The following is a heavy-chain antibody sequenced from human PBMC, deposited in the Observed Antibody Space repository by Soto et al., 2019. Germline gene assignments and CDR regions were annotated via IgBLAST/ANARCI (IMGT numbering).Heavy chain of an antibody. J-gene: IGHJ4*02. CDR2: IDVGSANA. CDR1: GFTFSSSA. D-gene: IGHD3-22*01. V-gene: IGHV1-58*01. Sequence: VKVSCKTSGFTFSSSAVHWVRQARGHRLQWIGWIDVGSANANYAQMLQERVTIYRDMSISTAYLQWSSLKPSDSAMYYCASYHFDNIGYQADYWGPGTLVTVSS. CDR3: ASYHFDNIGYQADY.